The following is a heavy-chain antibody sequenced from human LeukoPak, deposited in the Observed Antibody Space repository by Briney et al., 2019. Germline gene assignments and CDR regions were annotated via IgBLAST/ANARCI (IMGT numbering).Heavy chain of an antibody. Sequence: PSETLSLTCTVSGGSISSGDYYWSWIRQPPGKGLEWIGYIYYSGSTYYNPSLKSRVTISVDTSKNQFSLKLSSVTAADMAVYYCARFPADYYDSSGPFDYWGQGTLVTVSS. D-gene: IGHD3-22*01. CDR1: GGSISSGDYY. V-gene: IGHV4-30-4*01. J-gene: IGHJ4*02. CDR3: ARFPADYYDSSGPFDY. CDR2: IYYSGST.